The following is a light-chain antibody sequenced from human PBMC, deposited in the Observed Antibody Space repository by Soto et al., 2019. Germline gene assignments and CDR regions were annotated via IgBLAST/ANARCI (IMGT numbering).Light chain of an antibody. Sequence: QAVVTQPPSASGSPGQSVTISCAGTINDVGGYNYVSWYQQHPGKVPQLMIYQVTKRPSGVPDRFSASKSDTTASLTISGLQAADEGDYYCMSYAGGNRFVFGTGTKVTVL. CDR2: QVT. J-gene: IGLJ1*01. V-gene: IGLV2-8*01. CDR3: MSYAGGNRFV. CDR1: INDVGGYNY.